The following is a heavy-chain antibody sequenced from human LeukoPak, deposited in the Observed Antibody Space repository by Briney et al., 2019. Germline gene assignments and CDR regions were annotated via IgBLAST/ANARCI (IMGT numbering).Heavy chain of an antibody. CDR1: GFTFSTYG. CDR2: IRSSGAIT. CDR3: AKGYYGSGSYGWFDY. D-gene: IGHD3-10*01. V-gene: IGHV3-23*01. Sequence: GGSLRLSCAASGFTFSTYGMNWVRQAPGKGLEWVSGIRSSGAITYYADSVKGRFTISRDNSKNTLFLHMNSLRAEDTAVYSCAKGYYGSGSYGWFDYWGQGTLVTVSS. J-gene: IGHJ4*02.